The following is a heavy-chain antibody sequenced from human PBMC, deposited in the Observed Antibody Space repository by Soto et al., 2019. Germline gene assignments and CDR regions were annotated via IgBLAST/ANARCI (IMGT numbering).Heavy chain of an antibody. D-gene: IGHD6-13*01. CDR1: GGSISSYY. Sequence: PSETLSLTCTVSGGSISSYYWSWIRQPPGKGLEWIGYIYYSGSTNYNPSLKSRVTISVDTSKNQFSLKLSSVTAADTAVYYCARLRAAAGSYAPYYYYYGMDVWGQGTTVTVSS. CDR3: ARLRAAAGSYAPYYYYYGMDV. CDR2: IYYSGST. V-gene: IGHV4-59*08. J-gene: IGHJ6*02.